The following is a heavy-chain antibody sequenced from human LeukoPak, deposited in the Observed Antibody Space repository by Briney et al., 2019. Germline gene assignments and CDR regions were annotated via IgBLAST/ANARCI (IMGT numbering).Heavy chain of an antibody. CDR2: ISNSGGST. V-gene: IGHV3-23*01. J-gene: IGHJ4*02. Sequence: PGGSLRLSCAASGFTFRTYAMTWVRQAPGKGLEWVSAISNSGGSTYYADSVRGRFTISRDNSKNTLYLQMNSLRAEDTAVYYCAKDKSGIAAAGTGDFDYWGQGTLVTVSS. D-gene: IGHD6-13*01. CDR1: GFTFRTYA. CDR3: AKDKSGIAAAGTGDFDY.